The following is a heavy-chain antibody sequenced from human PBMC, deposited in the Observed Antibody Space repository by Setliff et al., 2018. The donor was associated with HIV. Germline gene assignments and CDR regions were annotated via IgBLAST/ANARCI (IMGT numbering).Heavy chain of an antibody. CDR2: ISSTGTT. CDR3: ARLGRAIDDGGSSVRLDF. CDR1: DDSFTNYD. J-gene: IGHJ4*02. D-gene: IGHD2-15*01. V-gene: IGHV4-4*08. Sequence: KTSETLSLTCVVSDDSFTNYDWTWIRQSPGKALQWIGSISSTGTTNYSPSLRSRVTISIETSNTRFSLWLRSVTASDTATYYCARLGRAIDDGGSSVRLDFWGQGVLVTVSS.